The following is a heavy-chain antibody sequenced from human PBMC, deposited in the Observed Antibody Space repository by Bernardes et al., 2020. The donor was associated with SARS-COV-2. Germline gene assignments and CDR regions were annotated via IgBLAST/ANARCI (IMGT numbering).Heavy chain of an antibody. V-gene: IGHV3-74*01. Sequence: GYLRLSCAASGFTFSTYWMHWVRQAPGKGLVWVSRITGDGTGSNYADSVKGRFTISRDNAKNMLYLQMNSLRAEDTAVYYCARVGTTVTNLVYWGQGSLVTVSS. CDR1: GFTFSTYW. CDR3: ARVGTTVTNLVY. J-gene: IGHJ4*02. CDR2: ITGDGTGS. D-gene: IGHD4-17*01.